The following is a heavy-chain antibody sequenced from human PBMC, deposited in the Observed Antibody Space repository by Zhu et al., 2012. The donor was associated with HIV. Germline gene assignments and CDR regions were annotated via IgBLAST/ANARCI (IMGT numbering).Heavy chain of an antibody. V-gene: IGHV4-59*11. Sequence: QVQLQESGPRLVRPSETPSLTCTVSGGSISSHFWTWIRQPPGKGLEWIGNVYFSGSTKYNPSLESRVTISIDMSKNHFSLELTSVTAADTAVYYCARDRDYDILSGAFDSWGQGTLVTVSS. CDR1: GGSISSHF. D-gene: IGHD3-9*01. CDR2: VYFSGST. CDR3: ARDRDYDILSGAFDS. J-gene: IGHJ5*01.